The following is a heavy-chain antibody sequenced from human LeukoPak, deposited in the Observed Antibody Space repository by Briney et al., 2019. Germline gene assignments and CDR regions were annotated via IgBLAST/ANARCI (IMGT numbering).Heavy chain of an antibody. Sequence: PSETLSLTCTVSGGSINSYYWTSSRQPPGKGLEWIGNIYNSGNTNYNPSLKSRVTISVDTSKNQFSLKLNSVTAADTAVYYCARESGSYLWRSWLNPWGQGTLVTVSS. J-gene: IGHJ5*02. CDR2: IYNSGNT. V-gene: IGHV4-59*01. CDR1: GGSINSYY. CDR3: ARESGSYLWRSWLNP. D-gene: IGHD3-16*01.